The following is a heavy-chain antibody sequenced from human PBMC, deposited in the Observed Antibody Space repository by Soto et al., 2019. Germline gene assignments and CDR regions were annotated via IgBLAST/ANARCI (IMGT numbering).Heavy chain of an antibody. J-gene: IGHJ4*02. V-gene: IGHV1-18*01. CDR3: ARDLDGSGSYFTNY. Sequence: QVQLVQSGAEVKKPGASVTVSCRTSGYTFSSIGISWVRQAPGRGLEWMGWISPHKGDTYYAQRLQGRVTMTTDTSTSTAYMELRSLRSDDTAVYFCARDLDGSGSYFTNYWGQGTLVTVSS. D-gene: IGHD3-10*01. CDR2: ISPHKGDT. CDR1: GYTFSSIG.